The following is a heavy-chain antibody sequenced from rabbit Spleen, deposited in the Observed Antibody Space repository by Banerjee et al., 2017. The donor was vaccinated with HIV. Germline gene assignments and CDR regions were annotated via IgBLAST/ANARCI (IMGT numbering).Heavy chain of an antibody. CDR3: ARDLPGVIGWNFNL. J-gene: IGHJ4*01. CDR2: INSFTGRP. D-gene: IGHD1-1*01. CDR1: GFDFRRYYL. V-gene: IGHV1S45*01. Sequence: QEQVKETGGGLVQPGGSLTLSCKASGFDFRRYYLSWVRQAPGKGLEWIASINSFTGRPVYATWVNGRFTISKASWTTVTLHMTGLTAADTATYFCARDLPGVIGWNFNLWGQGTLVTVS.